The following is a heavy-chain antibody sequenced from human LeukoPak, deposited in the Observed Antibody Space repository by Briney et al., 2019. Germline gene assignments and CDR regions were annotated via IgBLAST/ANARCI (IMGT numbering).Heavy chain of an antibody. J-gene: IGHJ4*02. CDR3: ARGGEWELLVGSPGFDY. CDR1: GGTFSSYA. D-gene: IGHD1-26*01. CDR2: IIPIFGTA. Sequence: EASVKVSCKASGGTFSSYAISWVRQAPGQGLEWMGGIIPIFGTANYAQKFQGRVTITADKSTSTAYMELSSLRSEDTAVYYCARGGEWELLVGSPGFDYWGQGTLVTVSS. V-gene: IGHV1-69*06.